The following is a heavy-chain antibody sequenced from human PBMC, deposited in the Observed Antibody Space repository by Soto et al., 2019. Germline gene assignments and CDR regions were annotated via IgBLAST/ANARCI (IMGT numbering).Heavy chain of an antibody. CDR2: IYHSGST. CDR1: GGYIRSGGYS. V-gene: IGHV4-30-2*01. CDR3: ARKQLELPYCIDY. Sequence: SETQSLTCAVSGGYIRSGGYSWSWIRKPPGKGLEWIGYIYHSGSTYYNPSLKSRVTISVDRSKNQFSLKLSSVTAADTAVYYCARKQLELPYCIDYWGQGTLVTVSS. J-gene: IGHJ4*02. D-gene: IGHD1-7*01.